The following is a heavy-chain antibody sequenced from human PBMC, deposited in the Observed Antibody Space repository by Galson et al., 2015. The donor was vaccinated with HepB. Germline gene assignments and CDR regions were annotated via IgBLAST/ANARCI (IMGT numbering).Heavy chain of an antibody. CDR1: GFTVSNNY. J-gene: IGHJ3*01. Sequence: SLRLSCAAAGFTVSNNYMTWVRQAPGKGLECVSVIYSGGRSYYTDSVKGRFTISRDNSENTLYLQMNNLKAEDTAVYYCARRVDGGAVSPGAFDVWGQGTMVTVSS. D-gene: IGHD5/OR15-5a*01. CDR2: IYSGGRS. V-gene: IGHV3-53*01. CDR3: ARRVDGGAVSPGAFDV.